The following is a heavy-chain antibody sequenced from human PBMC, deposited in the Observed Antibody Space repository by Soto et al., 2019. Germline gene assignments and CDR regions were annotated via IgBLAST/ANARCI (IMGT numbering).Heavy chain of an antibody. CDR2: IYHSGST. CDR3: TSGPFVVVTAIPGAEYFQH. D-gene: IGHD2-21*02. CDR1: GGSISSSNW. J-gene: IGHJ1*01. V-gene: IGHV4-4*02. Sequence: QVQLQESGPGLVKPSGTLSLTCAVSGGSISSSNWWSWVRQPPGKGLEWIGEIYHSGSTNYNPSLKSRVTISVDKSKTPSSLKLIAVTATVPAVYYCTSGPFVVVTAIPGAEYFQHWGQGTLVTVS.